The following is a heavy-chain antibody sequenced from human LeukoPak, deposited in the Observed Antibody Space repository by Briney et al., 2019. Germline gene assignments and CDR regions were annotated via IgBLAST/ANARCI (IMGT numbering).Heavy chain of an antibody. D-gene: IGHD3-10*01. CDR1: GFTFDDYG. Sequence: GGSLRLSCAASGFTFDDYGMSWVRQAPGKGLEWVSGINWNGGSTGYADSVKGRFTISRDNAKNSLYLQMNSLRAEDTALYYCARGSYGSGSYYKGALDYWGQGTLVTVSS. J-gene: IGHJ4*02. CDR3: ARGSYGSGSYYKGALDY. V-gene: IGHV3-20*04. CDR2: INWNGGST.